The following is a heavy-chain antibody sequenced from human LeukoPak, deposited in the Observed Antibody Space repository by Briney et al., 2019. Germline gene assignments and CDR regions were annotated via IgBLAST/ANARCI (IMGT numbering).Heavy chain of an antibody. CDR1: GFTFSSYS. D-gene: IGHD4-17*01. J-gene: IGHJ4*02. Sequence: TGGSLRLSCAASGFTFSSYSMNWVRQAPGKGLEWVGRISSKSDGGTTDYAAPVKGRFTISRDDSTNTLSLQMSSLKAEDTALYFCITEPHDYGDFTFGYWGQGTLVTVSS. CDR3: ITEPHDYGDFTFGY. CDR2: ISSKSDGGTT. V-gene: IGHV3-15*01.